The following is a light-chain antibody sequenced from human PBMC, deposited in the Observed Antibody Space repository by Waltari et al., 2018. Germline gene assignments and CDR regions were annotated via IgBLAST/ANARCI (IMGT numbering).Light chain of an antibody. CDR2: GAS. V-gene: IGKV3-20*01. CDR3: QQYGSSIMYT. J-gene: IGKJ2*01. Sequence: RASQSLNKGYLPGYQQKPGQAPRLLIYGASSRAAGIPDRFSGSGSGTDFTLTISRLEPEDFAVYYCQQYGSSIMYTFGQGTKLEIK. CDR1: QSLNKGY.